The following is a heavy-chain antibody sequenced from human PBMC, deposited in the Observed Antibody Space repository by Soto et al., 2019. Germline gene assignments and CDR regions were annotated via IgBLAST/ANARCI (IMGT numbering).Heavy chain of an antibody. CDR2: ISSSSSTI. CDR3: ARESSYGDYPYYYYGMDV. CDR1: GFTFSSYS. J-gene: IGHJ6*02. D-gene: IGHD4-17*01. Sequence: GGSLRLSCAASGFTFSSYSMNWVRQAPGKGLEWVSYISSSSSTIYYADSVKGRFTISRDNAKNSLYLQMNSLRDEDTAVYYCARESSYGDYPYYYYGMDVWGQGTTVTVSS. V-gene: IGHV3-48*02.